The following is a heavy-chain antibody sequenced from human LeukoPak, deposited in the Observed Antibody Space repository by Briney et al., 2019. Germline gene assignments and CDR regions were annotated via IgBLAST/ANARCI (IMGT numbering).Heavy chain of an antibody. Sequence: PGGSLRLSCAASGFTFSSYAMHWVRQAPGKGLEWVAVISYDGSNKYYADSVKGRFSISRDNSKSTLYLQMNSLRAEDTALYYCARNPPERPIDYWGQGTLVTVSS. J-gene: IGHJ4*02. D-gene: IGHD1-1*01. CDR3: ARNPPERPIDY. CDR2: ISYDGSNK. CDR1: GFTFSSYA. V-gene: IGHV3-30-3*01.